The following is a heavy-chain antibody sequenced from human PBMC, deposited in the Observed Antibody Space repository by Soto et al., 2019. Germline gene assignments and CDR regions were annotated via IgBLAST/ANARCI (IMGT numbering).Heavy chain of an antibody. CDR3: ARHGITMVRGVIITGPFDY. D-gene: IGHD3-10*01. CDR2: IYYSGST. Sequence: AETLSLTCTVSGGSISSSSYYWGWIRQPPGKGLEWIGGIYYSGSTYYNPSLKSRVTISVDTSKNQFSLKLSSVTAADTAVYYCARHGITMVRGVIITGPFDYWGQGTLVTVSS. CDR1: GGSISSSSYY. J-gene: IGHJ4*02. V-gene: IGHV4-39*01.